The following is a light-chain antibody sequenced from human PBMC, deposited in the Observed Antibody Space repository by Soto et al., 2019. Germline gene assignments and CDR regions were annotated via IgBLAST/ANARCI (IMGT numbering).Light chain of an antibody. V-gene: IGKV1-9*01. CDR2: AAS. Sequence: IQLTQSPSSLSASVGDRVTITCRASQGISSYLAWYQQKPGKAPKLLIYAASTLQSGVPSRFSGSGSGTDFTLTISSLHPEEFATYYCQQLNSYPRTFGPGTKVDIK. J-gene: IGKJ3*01. CDR3: QQLNSYPRT. CDR1: QGISSY.